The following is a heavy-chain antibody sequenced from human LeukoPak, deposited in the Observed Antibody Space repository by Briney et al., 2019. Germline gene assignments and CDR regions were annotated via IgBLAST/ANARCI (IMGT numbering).Heavy chain of an antibody. CDR1: GFTFSSYA. Sequence: GGSLRLSCAASGFTFSSYAMSWVRQAPGKGLEWVSAISGSGGSTYYADSVKGRFTISRDNSKNTLYLQMNSLRAEDTAVYYCAKVAWGARIYYYYYMDVWGKGTTVTVSS. J-gene: IGHJ6*03. D-gene: IGHD1-26*01. V-gene: IGHV3-23*01. CDR3: AKVAWGARIYYYYYMDV. CDR2: ISGSGGST.